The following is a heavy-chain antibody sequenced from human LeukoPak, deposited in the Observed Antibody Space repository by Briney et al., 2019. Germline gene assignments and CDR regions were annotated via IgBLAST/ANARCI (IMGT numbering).Heavy chain of an antibody. CDR2: ISGSGGST. D-gene: IGHD4-23*01. CDR3: ASSDYGGNLDY. CDR1: GDSISNFY. V-gene: IGHV3-23*01. Sequence: PSETLSLTCAVSGDSISNFYWSWVRQAPGKGLEWVSAISGSGGSTYYADSVKGRFTISRDNSKNTLYLQMNSLRAEDAAVYYCASSDYGGNLDYWGQGTLVTVSS. J-gene: IGHJ4*02.